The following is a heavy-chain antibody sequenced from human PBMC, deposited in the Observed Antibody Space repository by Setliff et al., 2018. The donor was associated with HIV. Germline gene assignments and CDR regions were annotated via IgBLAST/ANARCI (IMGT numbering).Heavy chain of an antibody. Sequence: EASVKVSCKASGYTFTSYGMNWVRQAPGQVLEWMGWINTYTGDPTYAQNFTGRLVFSLDTSVSTAYLQISSLKAEDIAVYYCARDGYYYDSSGHLAYCFYYLGQGLLVTVAS. V-gene: IGHV7-4-1*02. CDR3: ARDGYYYDSSGHLAYCFYY. J-gene: IGHJ4*02. D-gene: IGHD3-22*01. CDR2: INTYTGDP. CDR1: GYTFTSYG.